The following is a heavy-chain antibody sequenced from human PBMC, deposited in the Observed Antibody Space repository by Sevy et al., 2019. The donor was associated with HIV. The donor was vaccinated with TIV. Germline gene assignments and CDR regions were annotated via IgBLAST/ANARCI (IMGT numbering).Heavy chain of an antibody. CDR3: ARPRGSWLRAGGYFDY. J-gene: IGHJ4*02. V-gene: IGHV4-39*01. CDR2: LYYGGST. Sequence: WETLSLTCTVSGGSISSSSYSWGWSRHPPGKGLEWIGSLYYGGSTYYNPSLKSRVTISVDTSKNQFSLKLSSVTAAVTAVYYCARPRGSWLRAGGYFDYWGQGTLVTVSS. CDR1: GGSISSSSYS. D-gene: IGHD1-26*01.